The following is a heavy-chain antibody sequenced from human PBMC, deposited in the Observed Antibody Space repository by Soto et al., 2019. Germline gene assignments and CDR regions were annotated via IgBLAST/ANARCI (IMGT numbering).Heavy chain of an antibody. CDR1: GYTFTSYD. D-gene: IGHD2-15*01. CDR2: MNPNSGNT. CDR3: ARKRVVVAASYNWFDP. J-gene: IGHJ5*02. V-gene: IGHV1-8*01. Sequence: QVQLVQSGAEVKKPGASVKVSCKASGYTFTSYDINWVRQATGQGLEWMGWMNPNSGNTGYAQKFQGRVTMTRNTSISTAYMELSSLRSEDTAVYYCARKRVVVAASYNWFDPWGQGTRVTVSA.